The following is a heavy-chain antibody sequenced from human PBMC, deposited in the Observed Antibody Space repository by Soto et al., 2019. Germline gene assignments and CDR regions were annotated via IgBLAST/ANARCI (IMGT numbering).Heavy chain of an antibody. J-gene: IGHJ4*02. V-gene: IGHV4-39*01. D-gene: IGHD3-3*01. CDR3: ARHYDFWSGYVDY. Sequence: ETLSLTGPGSGGSISSSTYYWGWIRQPPGKGLEWIGSIYYSGSTYYNPSLKSRVTISVDTSKNQFSLKLSSVTAADKAVYYCARHYDFWSGYVDYWGQGTLVTVYS. CDR1: GGSISSSTYY. CDR2: IYYSGST.